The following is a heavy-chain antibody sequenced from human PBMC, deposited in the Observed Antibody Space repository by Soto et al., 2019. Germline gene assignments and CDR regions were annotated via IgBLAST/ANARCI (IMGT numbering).Heavy chain of an antibody. CDR3: AAVDVEVVPPGLDF. Sequence: SQTLSLTWTVAGGSSISGGYYWSWIRQHPGKGLEWLGYIYYSGSTYYNPSLKSRVTISVDTSKNQFSLKLSSVTAADTVFFYCAAVDVEVVPPGLDFRGKGTLVPVS. CDR2: IYYSGST. J-gene: IGHJ4*02. V-gene: IGHV4-31*02. CDR1: GGSSISGGYY. D-gene: IGHD1-1*01.